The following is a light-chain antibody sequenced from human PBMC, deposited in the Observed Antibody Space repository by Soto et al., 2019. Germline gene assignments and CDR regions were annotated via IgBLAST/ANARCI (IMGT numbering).Light chain of an antibody. V-gene: IGKV1-39*01. J-gene: IGKJ1*01. CDR3: QQSYNTPRT. CDR2: AAS. CDR1: QSISSY. Sequence: DIQMTQSPSSLSASVGDRVTITCRASQSISSYLNWYQQKPGKAPKLLIYAASSLQSGVPSRFSGSGSGTEFTLTISSLQPEDFATYYCQQSYNTPRTFGQGTKVEIK.